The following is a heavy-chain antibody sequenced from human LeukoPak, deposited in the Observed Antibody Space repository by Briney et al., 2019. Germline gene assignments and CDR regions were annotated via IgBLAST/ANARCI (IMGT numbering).Heavy chain of an antibody. CDR3: ARDVNHGHNRFDY. J-gene: IGHJ4*02. CDR2: ISGSGGST. V-gene: IGHV3-23*01. CDR1: GFTFSNYA. Sequence: GGSLRLSCAASGFTFSNYAMTWVRQAPGKGLEWVSSISGSGGSTYYTDSVEGRFTISRDNSKNTLYLQMNTLRAEDTAVYYCARDVNHGHNRFDYWGQGTLVTVSS. D-gene: IGHD1-14*01.